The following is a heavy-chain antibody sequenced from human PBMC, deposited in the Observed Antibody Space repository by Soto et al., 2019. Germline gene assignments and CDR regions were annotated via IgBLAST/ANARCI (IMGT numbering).Heavy chain of an antibody. CDR2: VSPIFGKA. CDR3: AREHGDGYNSNWFDP. V-gene: IGHV1-69*13. CDR1: RGSFSSYA. J-gene: IGHJ5*02. Sequence: GVSVHVSGQHSRGSFSSYAISWVPQAPGQGLEGMGGVSPIFGKANYAQKFQGRVTITADESTSTAYMEPSSLRSEGTAVGCCAREHGDGYNSNWFDPWGQGTLVTVSS. D-gene: IGHD5-12*01.